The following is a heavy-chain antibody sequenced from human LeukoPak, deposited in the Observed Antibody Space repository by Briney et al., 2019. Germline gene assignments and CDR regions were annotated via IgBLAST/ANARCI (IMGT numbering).Heavy chain of an antibody. CDR2: INWNGGNI. D-gene: IGHD2-2*01. CDR3: ARGRHCSSTNCYSYYYHDMDV. J-gene: IGHJ6*02. Sequence: PGGSLRLSCVVSGFNSEDHAMHWVRQAPGKGLEWVSGINWNGGNIGYADSVKGRFTISRDNAKNSLFLQMNSLRAEDTAFYHCARGRHCSSTNCYSYYYHDMDVWGQGTTVTVSS. V-gene: IGHV3-20*01. CDR1: GFNSEDHA.